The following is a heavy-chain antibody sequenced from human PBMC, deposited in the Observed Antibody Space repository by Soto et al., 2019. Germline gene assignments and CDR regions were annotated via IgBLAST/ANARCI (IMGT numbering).Heavy chain of an antibody. V-gene: IGHV6-1*01. Sequence: PSQTLSLTCVISGDSVSSNSAAWNWIRQSPSRGPEWLGRTYYRSKWYNDYAISVKSRITINPDTSKNQFSLQLNSVTPDDTAIYYCARDYYSSSSLNYFDSWGQGTLVTVSS. D-gene: IGHD6-6*01. CDR3: ARDYYSSSSLNYFDS. CDR2: TYYRSKWYN. CDR1: GDSVSSNSAA. J-gene: IGHJ4*02.